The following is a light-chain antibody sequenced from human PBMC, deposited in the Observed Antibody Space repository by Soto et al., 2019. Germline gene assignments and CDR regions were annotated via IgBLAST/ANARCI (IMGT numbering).Light chain of an antibody. Sequence: EIVLTQSPATLSLSPVERATLSCRASQSVSSYLAWYQQKPGQAPRLLIYEASNRATGIPARFSGSGSGTDFTLTISRLEPEDFAVYFCQQFGSSPPWTFGQGTKVDIK. J-gene: IGKJ1*01. CDR1: QSVSSY. CDR3: QQFGSSPPWT. CDR2: EAS. V-gene: IGKV3-11*01.